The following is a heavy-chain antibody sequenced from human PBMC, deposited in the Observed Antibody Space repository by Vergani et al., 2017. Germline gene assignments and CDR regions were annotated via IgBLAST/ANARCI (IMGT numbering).Heavy chain of an antibody. J-gene: IGHJ6*03. CDR3: ASTAMANIYYYYMDV. V-gene: IGHV3-21*01. Sequence: EVQLVESGGGLVKPGGSLRLSCAASGFTFSSYSMNWVRQAPGKGLEWVSSISSSSSYIYYADSVKGRFTISRDNAKNSLYLQMNSLRAEDTAVYYCASTAMANIYYYYMDVWGKGTTVTVSS. CDR1: GFTFSSYS. D-gene: IGHD5-18*01. CDR2: ISSSSSYI.